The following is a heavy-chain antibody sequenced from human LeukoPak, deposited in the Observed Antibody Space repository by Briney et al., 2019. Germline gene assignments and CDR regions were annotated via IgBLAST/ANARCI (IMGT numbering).Heavy chain of an antibody. V-gene: IGHV3-23*01. Sequence: GGSLRLSCAASGLTFSIYAMSWVRQAPGKGLEWVSAISGGGDTTHYADSVKGRFTISRDNSMNTLYLQMDSLGAEDTAVYFCARGYCTSTSCNNWFDPWGQGALVTVSS. D-gene: IGHD2-2*03. CDR1: GLTFSIYA. CDR3: ARGYCTSTSCNNWFDP. CDR2: ISGGGDTT. J-gene: IGHJ5*02.